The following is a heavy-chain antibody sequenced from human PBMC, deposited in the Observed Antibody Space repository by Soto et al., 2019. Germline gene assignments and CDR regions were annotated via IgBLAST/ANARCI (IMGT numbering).Heavy chain of an antibody. CDR1: GGSISSYY. CDR2: IYYSGST. CDR3: ASGSSSSEVDY. Sequence: SETLSLTCTVSGGSISSYYWSWIRQPPGKGLEWIGYIYYSGSTNYNPSLKSRVTISVDTSKNQFSLKLSSVTAADTAVYYCASGSSSSEVDYWGQGTLVTVSS. D-gene: IGHD6-6*01. V-gene: IGHV4-59*01. J-gene: IGHJ4*02.